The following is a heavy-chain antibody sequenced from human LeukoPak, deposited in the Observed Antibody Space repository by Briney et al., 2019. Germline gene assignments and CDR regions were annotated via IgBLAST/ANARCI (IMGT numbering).Heavy chain of an antibody. CDR2: INNDGSST. Sequence: GGSLRLSCAASGFTFSSYWMHWVRQAPGKGLVWVSRINNDGSSTSYADSVKGRFTISRDNTKNTLYLQMNSLRAEDTAVYYCARWGVWGSYRPIDYWGQGSLVTVSS. J-gene: IGHJ4*02. V-gene: IGHV3-74*01. CDR3: ARWGVWGSYRPIDY. D-gene: IGHD3-16*02. CDR1: GFTFSSYW.